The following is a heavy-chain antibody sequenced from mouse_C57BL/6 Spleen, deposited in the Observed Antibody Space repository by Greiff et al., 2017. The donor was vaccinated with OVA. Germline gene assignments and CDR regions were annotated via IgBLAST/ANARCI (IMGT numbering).Heavy chain of an antibody. CDR1: GYTFTSYT. CDR2: INPSSGYT. D-gene: IGHD2-4*01. Sequence: QVQLQQSGAELARPGASVKMSCKTSGYTFTSYTMHWVKQRPGQGLEWIGYINPSSGYTKYNQKFKDKATLTADKSSSTAYMQLSSLTSEDSAVYYCARAINYDYEEGGFAYWGQGTLVTVSA. J-gene: IGHJ3*01. CDR3: ARAINYDYEEGGFAY. V-gene: IGHV1-4*01.